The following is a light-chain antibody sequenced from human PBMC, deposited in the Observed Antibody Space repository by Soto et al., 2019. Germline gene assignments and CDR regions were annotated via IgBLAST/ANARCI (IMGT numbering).Light chain of an antibody. V-gene: IGKV1-5*03. CDR2: KAS. Sequence: DIHMTQSPATLSGSVGDRVTITCRASQSISSWLAWYQQKTGKAPKLLIYKASSLESGVPSRFSGSGSGTEFTLTISSLQPDDFATYYCQQYSTFGQGTKVDIK. CDR3: QQYST. J-gene: IGKJ1*01. CDR1: QSISSW.